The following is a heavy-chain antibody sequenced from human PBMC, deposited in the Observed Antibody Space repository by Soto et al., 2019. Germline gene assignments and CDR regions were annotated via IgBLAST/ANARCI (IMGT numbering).Heavy chain of an antibody. J-gene: IGHJ6*02. CDR3: ARAGKYYYGSGSPYYYGMDV. D-gene: IGHD3-10*01. CDR2: ISGYNGNT. Sequence: QVQLVQSGAAVKKPGASVKVSCKASGYTFTSYGVRWVRQAPGQGLEWMGWISGYNGNTNYAQKLQGRVTMNTDTSTSTAYMELRSLRSDDTAVYYYARAGKYYYGSGSPYYYGMDVWGQGITVTVSS. CDR1: GYTFTSYG. V-gene: IGHV1-18*04.